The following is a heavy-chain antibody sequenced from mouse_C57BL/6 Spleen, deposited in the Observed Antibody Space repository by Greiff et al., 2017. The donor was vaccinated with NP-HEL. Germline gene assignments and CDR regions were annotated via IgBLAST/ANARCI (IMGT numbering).Heavy chain of an antibody. Sequence: DVKLVESGGGLVKPGGSLKLSCAASGFTFSSYAMSWVRQTPEKRLEWVATISDGGSYTYYPDNVKGRFTISRDNAKNNLYLQMSHLKSEDTAMYYCARDTTGTFDYWGQGTTLTVSS. CDR3: ARDTTGTFDY. CDR2: ISDGGSYT. D-gene: IGHD4-1*01. J-gene: IGHJ2*01. V-gene: IGHV5-4*01. CDR1: GFTFSSYA.